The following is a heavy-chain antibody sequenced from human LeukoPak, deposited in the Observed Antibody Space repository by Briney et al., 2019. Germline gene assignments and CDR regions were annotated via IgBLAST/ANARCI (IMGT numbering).Heavy chain of an antibody. Sequence: GGSLRLSCAASGFTFSGYSMNWVRQAPGKGLVWVSCINPDGSWTLHADSVKGRFAISRDYARNTLYLQMNSLGVEDTAMYYCARYEQRPGVTASDPWSQGTLVTVSS. V-gene: IGHV3-74*01. CDR2: INPDGSWT. CDR3: ARYEQRPGVTASDP. CDR1: GFTFSGYS. J-gene: IGHJ5*02. D-gene: IGHD2-21*02.